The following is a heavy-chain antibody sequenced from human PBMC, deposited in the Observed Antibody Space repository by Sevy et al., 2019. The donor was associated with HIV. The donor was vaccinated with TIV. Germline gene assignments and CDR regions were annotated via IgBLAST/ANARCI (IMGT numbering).Heavy chain of an antibody. V-gene: IGHV4-30-4*01. Sequence: SETLSLTCTVSGGSISSGDYYWSWIRQPPGKGLEWIGYIYYSGSTYYNPSLKSRVTISVDTSKNQFSLKLSSVTAADTAVYYCARDRGSYSQDAFDIWGQWTMVTVSS. D-gene: IGHD1-26*01. J-gene: IGHJ3*02. CDR3: ARDRGSYSQDAFDI. CDR2: IYYSGST. CDR1: GGSISSGDYY.